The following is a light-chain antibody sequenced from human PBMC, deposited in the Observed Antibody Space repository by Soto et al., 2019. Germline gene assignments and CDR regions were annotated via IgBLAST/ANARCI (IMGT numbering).Light chain of an antibody. Sequence: DIQMTQSPSSLSASVGDRVTITCRASQAISNFVAWYQQKPGKSPTLLISEASTLQSGVPSRFSGRGSGTDFTRTISSLQPEDFATYFCQNFTGAPYGFGQGTKLAVK. CDR1: QAISNF. V-gene: IGKV1-27*01. CDR3: QNFTGAPYG. CDR2: EAS. J-gene: IGKJ2*03.